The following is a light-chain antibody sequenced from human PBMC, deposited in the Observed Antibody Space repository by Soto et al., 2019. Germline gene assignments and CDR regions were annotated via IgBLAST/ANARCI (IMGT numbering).Light chain of an antibody. CDR2: GAS. V-gene: IGKV3-20*01. Sequence: EIVMTQSPATLSVSPGERATLSCRASQSVSSNLAWHQQKPGQAPRLLFYGASSRVTGIPQRLSGSGSGTDFTLTISRLEPEDFAVYYCQQYGSSLTFGQGTRLEIK. CDR1: QSVSSN. CDR3: QQYGSSLT. J-gene: IGKJ5*01.